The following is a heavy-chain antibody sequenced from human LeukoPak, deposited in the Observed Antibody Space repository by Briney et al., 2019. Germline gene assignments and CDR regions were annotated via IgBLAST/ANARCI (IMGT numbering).Heavy chain of an antibody. CDR1: EYDFANYW. V-gene: IGHV5-51*01. Sequence: GESLKISCKGPEYDFANYWIGWVRQMPGRGLEWMGIVYPAGSIIHYSPSFQGQVTISVDRSVSTAYLQWTSLKASDSAMYFCARRRYFGTYLVPWGQGTLVTVSS. CDR3: ARRRYFGTYLVP. D-gene: IGHD2/OR15-2a*01. CDR2: VYPAGSII. J-gene: IGHJ5*02.